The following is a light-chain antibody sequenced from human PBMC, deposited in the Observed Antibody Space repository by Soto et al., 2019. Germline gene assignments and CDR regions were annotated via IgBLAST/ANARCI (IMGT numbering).Light chain of an antibody. CDR3: QGWENSSDHYV. J-gene: IGLJ1*01. Sequence: SYELHQPAAWSVTPGEKARPTCRRSNIGTKSVHWYQQKPGQAPLLVVYDDSDRPSGIPERFSGSNSGDTATLTISRVEAGDEADYYCQGWENSSDHYVFGRGNKVIV. CDR1: NIGTKS. CDR2: DDS. V-gene: IGLV3-21*02.